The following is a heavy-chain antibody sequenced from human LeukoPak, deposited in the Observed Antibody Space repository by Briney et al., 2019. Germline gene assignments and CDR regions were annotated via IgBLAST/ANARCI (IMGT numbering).Heavy chain of an antibody. CDR1: RFSLSDYG. CDR3: AKGRRGVTAIRAIDY. J-gene: IGHJ4*02. V-gene: IGHV3-30*18. CDR2: ISYEGSNK. Sequence: GGSLRLSCAASRFSLSDYGMHWVRQAPGKGLEWVAAISYEGSNKYYGDSVKGRFTISRDNSKNTLYLDMNSLRAEDTAVYYCAKGRRGVTAIRAIDYWGQGTLVSVSS. D-gene: IGHD2-21*02.